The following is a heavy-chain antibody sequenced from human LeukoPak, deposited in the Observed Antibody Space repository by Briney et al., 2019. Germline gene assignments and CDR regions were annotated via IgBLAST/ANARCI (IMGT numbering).Heavy chain of an antibody. CDR1: GFTFSNYA. CDR3: AKDQYGGNPQYYFDY. CDR2: ISGSGGST. J-gene: IGHJ4*02. V-gene: IGHV3-23*01. D-gene: IGHD4-23*01. Sequence: GGFLRLSCAASGFTFSNYAIHWVRQAPGKGLEWVSGISGSGGSTYHADSVKGRFTISRGNSKNTLYLQTNSLRAEDTAVYYCAKDQYGGNPQYYFDYWGQGTLVTVSS.